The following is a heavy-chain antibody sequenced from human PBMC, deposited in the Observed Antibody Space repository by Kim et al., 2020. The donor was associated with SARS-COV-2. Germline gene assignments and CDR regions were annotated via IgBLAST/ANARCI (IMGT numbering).Heavy chain of an antibody. Sequence: GGSLRLSCAASGFTFSSYGMHWVRQAPGKGLEWVAVIWYDGSNKYYADSVKGRFTISRDNSKNTLYLQMNSLRAEDTAVYYCAKGGRYFDWLVGRYYYYGMDVWGQGTTVTVSS. CDR2: IWYDGSNK. V-gene: IGHV3-33*06. CDR3: AKGGRYFDWLVGRYYYYGMDV. CDR1: GFTFSSYG. D-gene: IGHD3-9*01. J-gene: IGHJ6*02.